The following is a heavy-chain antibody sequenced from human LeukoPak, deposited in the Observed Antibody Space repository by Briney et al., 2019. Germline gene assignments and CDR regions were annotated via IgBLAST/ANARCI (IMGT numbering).Heavy chain of an antibody. D-gene: IGHD2-21*02. J-gene: IGHJ6*03. V-gene: IGHV3-23*01. Sequence: GGSLRLSCAASGFTFSSYSMNWVRQAPGKGLEWVSVISGSGGTTYYSDSVKGRFTISRDNSKNTLYLQMNSLRPEDTAVYFCARDVTYYYYMDVWGKGTTVTVFS. CDR3: ARDVTYYYYMDV. CDR1: GFTFSSYS. CDR2: ISGSGGTT.